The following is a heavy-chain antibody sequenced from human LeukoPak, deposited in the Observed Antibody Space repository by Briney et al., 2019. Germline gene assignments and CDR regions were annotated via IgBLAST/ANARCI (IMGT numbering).Heavy chain of an antibody. V-gene: IGHV3-48*03. Sequence: PGGSLRLSCAASGFTFSSYEMNWVRQAPGKGLEWVSYISSSGSTIYYADSVKGRFTISRDNAKNSLSLQMNSLRVEDTALYYCAGGGISIFGVVIYMDVWGKGTTVTVSS. CDR1: GFTFSSYE. J-gene: IGHJ6*03. D-gene: IGHD3-3*01. CDR3: AGGGISIFGVVIYMDV. CDR2: ISSSGSTI.